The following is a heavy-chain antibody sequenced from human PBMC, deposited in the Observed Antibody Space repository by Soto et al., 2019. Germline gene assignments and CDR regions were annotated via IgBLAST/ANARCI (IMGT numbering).Heavy chain of an antibody. D-gene: IGHD3-22*01. CDR3: AKPSNYYDNTCYRPQFDY. Sequence: EVQLLESGGGLVQPGGSLRLSCAASGFTFSSYAMTWVRQAPGKGLEWVSAIRGTGGSTNYADSVKGRFTISRDDSKNTLYLQMNSLRAEDTAVYYCAKPSNYYDNTCYRPQFDYWGQGTLVTVSS. CDR2: IRGTGGST. V-gene: IGHV3-23*01. J-gene: IGHJ4*02. CDR1: GFTFSSYA.